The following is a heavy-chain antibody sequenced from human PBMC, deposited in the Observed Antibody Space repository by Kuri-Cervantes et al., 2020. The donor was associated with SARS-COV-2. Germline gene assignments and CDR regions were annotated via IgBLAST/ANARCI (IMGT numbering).Heavy chain of an antibody. V-gene: IGHV3-21*01. Sequence: GGSLRLSCVPSGFTFKTYTMNWVRQAPGKALEWVSSISGSGSYIYYADPVKGRFTISRDNAKNSLYLQMNSLRAEDTAVYYCARDSYGDSFDYWGQGTLVTVSS. J-gene: IGHJ4*02. CDR3: ARDSYGDSFDY. CDR2: ISGSGSYI. CDR1: GFTFKTYT. D-gene: IGHD4-17*01.